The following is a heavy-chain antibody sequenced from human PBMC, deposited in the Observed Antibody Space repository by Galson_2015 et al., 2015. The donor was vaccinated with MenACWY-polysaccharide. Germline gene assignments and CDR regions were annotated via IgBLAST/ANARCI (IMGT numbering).Heavy chain of an antibody. CDR2: ITWNSDSI. J-gene: IGHJ6*02. CDR1: GFTFDDYA. CDR3: VRDSEYGMDV. Sequence: SLRLSCAASGFTFDDYAMHWVRQAPGKGLEWVSGITWNSDSIGYADSLKGRFTISRDNAKNSLYLEMNSLRAEDTALYYCVRDSEYGMDVWGQGTTVTVSS. V-gene: IGHV3-9*01.